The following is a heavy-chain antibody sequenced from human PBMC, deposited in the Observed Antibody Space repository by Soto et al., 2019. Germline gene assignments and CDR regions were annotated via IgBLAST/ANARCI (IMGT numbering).Heavy chain of an antibody. J-gene: IGHJ6*03. V-gene: IGHV3-20*01. CDR3: ARESAIFGVVSPEYYYYYMDV. Sequence: GGSLRLSCAASGFTFDDYGMSWVRQAPGKGLEWVSGINWNGGSTGYADSVKGRFTISRDNAKNSLYLQMNSLRAEDTALYHCARESAIFGVVSPEYYYYYMDVWGKGTTVTVSS. CDR2: INWNGGST. CDR1: GFTFDDYG. D-gene: IGHD3-3*01.